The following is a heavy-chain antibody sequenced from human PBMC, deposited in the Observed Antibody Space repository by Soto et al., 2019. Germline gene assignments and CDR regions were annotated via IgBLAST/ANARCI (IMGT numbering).Heavy chain of an antibody. CDR3: ARAGDTMVRGVIIMNYYGMDV. CDR2: IHHSGTT. J-gene: IGHJ6*02. CDR1: GYSISSGYY. D-gene: IGHD3-10*01. Sequence: ETLSLTCAVSGYSISSGYYWGWIRQPPGKGLEWIGNIHHSGTTYYNPSLKSRVTISIDRSKNQFSLKLSSVTAADAAVYYCARAGDTMVRGVIIMNYYGMDVWGQGTTVTVSS. V-gene: IGHV4-38-2*01.